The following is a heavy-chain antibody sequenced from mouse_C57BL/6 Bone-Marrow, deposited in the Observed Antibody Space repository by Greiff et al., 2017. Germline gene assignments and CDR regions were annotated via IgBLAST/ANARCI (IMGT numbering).Heavy chain of an antibody. CDR3: ASQCYYGSSPGAMDY. J-gene: IGHJ4*01. D-gene: IGHD1-1*01. V-gene: IGHV5-17*01. CDR1: GFTFSDYG. CDR2: ISSGSSTI. Sequence: EVHVVESGGGLVKPGGSVKLSCAASGFTFSDYGMHWVRRAPEKGLEWVAYISSGSSTIYYADTVKGRFTISRDNAKNTLSLQMTSLSSEDTAMYYCASQCYYGSSPGAMDYWGQGTSVTVSS.